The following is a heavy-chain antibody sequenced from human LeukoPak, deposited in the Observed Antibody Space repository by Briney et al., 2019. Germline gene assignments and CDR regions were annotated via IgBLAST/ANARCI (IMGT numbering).Heavy chain of an antibody. J-gene: IGHJ5*01. Sequence: PSETLSLTCSVSGGSIRSDYWSWIRQSPGKGLEWIGSVYYGRTTYYNPSLDGRVTVSLDTSANQFSLQLNSVTAADTAVYYCVRHDGRGGATMGAFDSWGQGSLVTVSS. CDR3: VRHDGRGGATMGAFDS. CDR1: GGSIRSDY. D-gene: IGHD5-12*01. V-gene: IGHV4-59*05. CDR2: VYYGRTT.